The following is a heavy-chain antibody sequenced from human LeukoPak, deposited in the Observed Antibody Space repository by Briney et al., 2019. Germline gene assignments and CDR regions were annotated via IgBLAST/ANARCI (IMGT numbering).Heavy chain of an antibody. CDR1: GGSISSSSYS. J-gene: IGHJ3*02. Sequence: SETLSLTCTVSGGSISSSSYSWGWIRQPPGKGLEWIGSIYYSGSTYYNPSLKSRVTISVDTSKNQFSLKLSSVTAADTAVYYCARHVSPDSSGYYYDAFDIWGQGTMVTVSS. D-gene: IGHD3-22*01. CDR3: ARHVSPDSSGYYYDAFDI. V-gene: IGHV4-39*01. CDR2: IYYSGST.